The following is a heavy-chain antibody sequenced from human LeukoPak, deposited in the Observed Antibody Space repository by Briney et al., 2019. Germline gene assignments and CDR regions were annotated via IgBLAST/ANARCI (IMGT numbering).Heavy chain of an antibody. V-gene: IGHV3-30*02. Sequence: GGSLRLSCAASGFTFSSYGMHWVRQAPGKGLEWVAFIRYDGSHKYYVDSVKGRFTISRDNSKNTLYLQMNSLRAEDTAVYYCARADSSGYSSSYYFDYWGQGTLVTVSS. CDR1: GFTFSSYG. D-gene: IGHD3-22*01. J-gene: IGHJ4*02. CDR2: IRYDGSHK. CDR3: ARADSSGYSSSYYFDY.